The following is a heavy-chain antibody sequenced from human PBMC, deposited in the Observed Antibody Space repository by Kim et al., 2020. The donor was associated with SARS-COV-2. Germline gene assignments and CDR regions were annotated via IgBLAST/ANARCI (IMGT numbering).Heavy chain of an antibody. J-gene: IGHJ6*02. CDR2: ISAYNGNT. D-gene: IGHD3-3*01. V-gene: IGHV1-18*01. CDR3: ASESLRGFDFWSGYYTPRGLPPDRRFGMDV. CDR1: GYTFTSYG. Sequence: ASVKVSCKASGYTFTSYGISWVRQAPGQGLEWMGWISAYNGNTNYAQKIQGRVTMTTDTSTSTAYMELRSLRSDDTAVYYCASESLRGFDFWSGYYTPRGLPPDRRFGMDVWGHGTTVTVSS.